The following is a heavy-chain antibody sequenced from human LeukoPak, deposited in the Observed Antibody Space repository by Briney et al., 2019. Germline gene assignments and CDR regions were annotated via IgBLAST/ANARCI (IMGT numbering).Heavy chain of an antibody. CDR2: ISYDGSNK. J-gene: IGHJ3*02. CDR1: GFTFSSYG. Sequence: PGRSLRLSCAASGFTFSSYGMHWVRQAPGKGLEWVAVISYDGSNKYYADSVKGRFTISRDNSKNTLYLQMNSLRAEDTAVYYCAKECDYYDFWTPAAFDIWGQGTMVTASS. V-gene: IGHV3-30*18. CDR3: AKECDYYDFWTPAAFDI. D-gene: IGHD3-3*01.